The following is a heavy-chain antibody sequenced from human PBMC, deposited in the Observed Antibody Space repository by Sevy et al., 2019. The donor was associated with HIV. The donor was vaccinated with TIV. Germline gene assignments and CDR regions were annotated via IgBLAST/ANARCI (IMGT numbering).Heavy chain of an antibody. CDR3: ARRYFYDSRGSTVFDY. D-gene: IGHD3-22*01. CDR1: GVSISSFY. CDR2: IYYSGST. Sequence: SDTLSLTCTVSGVSISSFYWSWIRQPPGKGLEWIGNIYYSGSTNYNPSLKSRVTISVDTSKNQFSLKPSSVTAADTAVYYCARRYFYDSRGSTVFDYWGQGTLVTVSS. J-gene: IGHJ4*02. V-gene: IGHV4-59*07.